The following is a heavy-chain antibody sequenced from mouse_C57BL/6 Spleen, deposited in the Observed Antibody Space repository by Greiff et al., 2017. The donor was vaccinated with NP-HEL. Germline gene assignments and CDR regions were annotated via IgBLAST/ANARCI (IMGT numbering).Heavy chain of an antibody. J-gene: IGHJ4*01. V-gene: IGHV3-5*01. CDR2: IYYSGTI. CDR3: AREDSNYDYAMDY. CDR1: GISITTGNYR. D-gene: IGHD2-5*01. Sequence: EVQLQESGPGLVKPSQTVFLTCTVTGISITTGNYRWSWIRQFPGNKLEWIGYIYYSGTITYNPSLTSRTTITRDTPKNQFFLEMNSLTAEDTATYYCAREDSNYDYAMDYWGQGTSVTVSS.